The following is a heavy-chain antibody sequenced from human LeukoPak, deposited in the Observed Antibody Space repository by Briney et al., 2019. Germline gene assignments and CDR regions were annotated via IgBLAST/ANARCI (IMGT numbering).Heavy chain of an antibody. J-gene: IGHJ4*02. CDR3: VKDLSYETSGSFFDY. Sequence: PGGSLRLSCAASGFTFEDYTMHWVRQAPGKTLEWVSLISWDGTTFYADSVKGRFTISRDNSKDSLYLRMDTLRGEDTAFYYCVKDLSYETSGSFFDYWGQGTLVTVS. CDR1: GFTFEDYT. V-gene: IGHV3-43*01. D-gene: IGHD3-22*01. CDR2: ISWDGTT.